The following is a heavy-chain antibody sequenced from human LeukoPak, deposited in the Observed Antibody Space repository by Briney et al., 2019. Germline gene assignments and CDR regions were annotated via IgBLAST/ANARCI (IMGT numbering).Heavy chain of an antibody. CDR1: GFTFSSYS. CDR2: ISSSSSYI. V-gene: IGHV3-21*01. J-gene: IGHJ4*02. CDR3: AREGGSSSWYFDY. Sequence: PGGSLRLSCAASGFTFSSYSMNWVRQAPGKGLEWVSSISSSSSYIYYADSVKGRFTISRDNAKNSLYLQTNSLRAEDTAVYYCAREGGSSSWYFDYWGQGTLVTVSS. D-gene: IGHD6-13*01.